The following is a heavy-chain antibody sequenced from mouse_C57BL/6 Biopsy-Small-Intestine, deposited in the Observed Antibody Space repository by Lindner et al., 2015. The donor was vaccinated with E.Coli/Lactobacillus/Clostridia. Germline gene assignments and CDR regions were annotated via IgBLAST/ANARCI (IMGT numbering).Heavy chain of an antibody. CDR1: GYTFSSHY. CDR3: VRDVHVYGWVGGFDI. J-gene: IGHJ3*01. D-gene: IGHD1-1*01. V-gene: IGHV1S61*01. CDR2: INVSGETT. Sequence: SVKVSCKASGYTFSSHYIHWVRQAPGQGLEWMGLINVSGETTIYAQNLKGRVTLTRDTSTSTVYMDLSSLRSDDTAVYYCVRDVHVYGWVGGFDIWGQGTVITVSS.